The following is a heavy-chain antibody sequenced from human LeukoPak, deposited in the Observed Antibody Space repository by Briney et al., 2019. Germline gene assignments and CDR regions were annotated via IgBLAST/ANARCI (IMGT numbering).Heavy chain of an antibody. V-gene: IGHV7-4-1*02. J-gene: IGHJ4*02. D-gene: IGHD3-16*02. Sequence: GASVKVSCKASGYTFTSYAINWVRQAPGQGLEWMGWTHPSTGNPTYAQGFTGRFVFSLDTSVSTTYLQIRGLKAEDTAVYYCARAFQSLGGLSLPDFWGQGTLVTVSS. CDR1: GYTFTSYA. CDR3: ARAFQSLGGLSLPDF. CDR2: THPSTGNP.